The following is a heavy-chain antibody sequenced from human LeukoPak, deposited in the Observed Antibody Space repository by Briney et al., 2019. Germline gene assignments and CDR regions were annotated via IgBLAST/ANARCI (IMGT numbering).Heavy chain of an antibody. Sequence: GGSLRLSCAASGFTVSSNYMSWVRQAPGKGLEWVSVIYSGGGTYYADSVKGRFTISRDNSKNTLYLQMNSLRAEDTAVYYCASGQQLVRGAFDIWGQGTMVTVSS. CDR3: ASGQQLVRGAFDI. D-gene: IGHD6-13*01. CDR1: GFTVSSNY. V-gene: IGHV3-66*01. J-gene: IGHJ3*02. CDR2: IYSGGGT.